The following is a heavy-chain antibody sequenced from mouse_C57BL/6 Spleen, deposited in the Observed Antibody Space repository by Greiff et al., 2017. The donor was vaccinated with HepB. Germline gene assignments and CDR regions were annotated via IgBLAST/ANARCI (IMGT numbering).Heavy chain of an antibody. V-gene: IGHV3-6*01. Sequence: EVQLVESGPGLVKPSQSLSLTCSVTGYSITSGYYWNWIRQFPGNKLEWMGYISYDGSNNYNPSLKNRISITRDTSKNQFFLKLNSVTTEDTATYYCAREGYDAMDYWGQGTSVTVSS. CDR1: GYSITSGYY. CDR2: ISYDGSN. CDR3: AREGYDAMDY. J-gene: IGHJ4*01.